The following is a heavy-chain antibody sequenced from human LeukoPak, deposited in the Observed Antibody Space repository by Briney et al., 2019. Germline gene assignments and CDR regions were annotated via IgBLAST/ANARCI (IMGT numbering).Heavy chain of an antibody. J-gene: IGHJ4*02. D-gene: IGHD4-23*01. CDR2: VSGSGHDI. V-gene: IGHV3-11*01. Sequence: GGSLRLSCAASGFTFSDSYMTWVRQAPGKGVEWVAYVSGSGHDINYSDSVKGRFTISRDNAKNSLYLQMNSLRAKDMALYYCAKDASYGGNSAPFDYWGQGTLVTVSS. CDR1: GFTFSDSY. CDR3: AKDASYGGNSAPFDY.